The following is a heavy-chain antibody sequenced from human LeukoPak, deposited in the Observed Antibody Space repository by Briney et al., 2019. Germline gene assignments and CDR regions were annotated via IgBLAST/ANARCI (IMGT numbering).Heavy chain of an antibody. CDR1: GGSISSSSYY. V-gene: IGHV4-39*07. CDR3: ARDMGRWGAFDI. J-gene: IGHJ3*02. Sequence: LETLSLTCTVSGGSISSSSYYWGWIRQPPGKGLEWIGSIYYSGSTYYNPSLKSRVTISVDTSKNQFSLKLSSATAADTAVYYCARDMGRWGAFDIWGQGTMVTVSS. CDR2: IYYSGST. D-gene: IGHD3-16*01.